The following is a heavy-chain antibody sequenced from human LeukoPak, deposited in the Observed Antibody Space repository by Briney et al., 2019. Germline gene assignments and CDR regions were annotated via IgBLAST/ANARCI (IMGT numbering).Heavy chain of an antibody. CDR1: GLTFSSYS. V-gene: IGHV3-48*02. Sequence: GGSLRLSCAASGLTFSSYSMNWVRQAPGKGLEWVSYISSSSSTIYYADSVKGRFTISRDNAKNSLYLQMNSLRDEDTAVYYCARGKDYYYYYGMDVWGQGTTVTVSS. CDR2: ISSSSSTI. J-gene: IGHJ6*02. CDR3: ARGKDYYYYYGMDV.